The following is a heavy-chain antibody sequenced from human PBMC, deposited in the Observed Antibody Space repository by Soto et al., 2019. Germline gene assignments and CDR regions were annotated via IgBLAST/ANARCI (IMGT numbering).Heavy chain of an antibody. D-gene: IGHD1-1*01. CDR3: ARVGGNWNDDYFDY. Sequence: ASVKVSCKTSGYSFTSHDINWVRQASGQGPEWMGWMNPDSGDTGYAQNFQGRVTMTRNTFTRTAYMELSSLTSEDTAVYYCARVGGNWNDDYFDYWGQGTLVTSPQ. CDR2: MNPDSGDT. CDR1: GYSFTSHD. V-gene: IGHV1-8*01. J-gene: IGHJ4*02.